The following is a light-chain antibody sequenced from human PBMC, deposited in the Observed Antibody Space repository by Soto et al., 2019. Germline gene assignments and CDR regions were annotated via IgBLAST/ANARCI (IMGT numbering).Light chain of an antibody. J-gene: IGLJ2*01. V-gene: IGLV1-40*01. CDR2: ANN. CDR1: SSNIGAHYD. Sequence: QSVLTQPPSVSGAPGQRVTISCTGSSSNIGAHYDVHWYQQFTGKAPKLLIYANNNRPSGVPDRFSGSQSGTSASLAITGLQAEDEADYYCQSYDSSLRVVVFGGGTKLTVL. CDR3: QSYDSSLRVVV.